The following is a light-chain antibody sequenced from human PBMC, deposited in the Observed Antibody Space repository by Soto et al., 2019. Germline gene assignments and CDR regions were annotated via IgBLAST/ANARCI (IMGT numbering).Light chain of an antibody. CDR1: SSDVGYYDY. CDR2: EVT. V-gene: IGLV2-8*01. Sequence: QSVLTQPPSASGFPGQSVTISCTGTSSDVGYYDYVSWYQQHPGKASKLVLYEVTKRPSGVPDRVSASKSGNTASLTVSGLRAEDEADYYCSSYAGSNNFVFGSGTKVTVL. J-gene: IGLJ1*01. CDR3: SSYAGSNNFV.